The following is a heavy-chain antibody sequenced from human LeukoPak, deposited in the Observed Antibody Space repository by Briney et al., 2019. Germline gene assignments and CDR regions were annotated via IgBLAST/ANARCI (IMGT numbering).Heavy chain of an antibody. V-gene: IGHV3-23*01. CDR1: GFTFSRYG. CDR2: ISGSGGST. D-gene: IGHD1-1*01. J-gene: IGHJ6*03. Sequence: GGSLRLSCAASGFTFSRYGMTWVRQAPGKGLEWVSSISGSGGSTYYADSVKGRFTISRDNSKNTLYLQMNSLRAEDTAVYYCARRNWHEYNYYMDVWGKGTMLTISS. CDR3: ARRNWHEYNYYMDV.